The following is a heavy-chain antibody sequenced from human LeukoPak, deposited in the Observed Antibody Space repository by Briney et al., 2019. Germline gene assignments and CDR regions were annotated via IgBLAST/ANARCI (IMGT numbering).Heavy chain of an antibody. D-gene: IGHD3-22*01. CDR1: GGTFSSYA. V-gene: IGHV1-69*05. CDR2: IIPIFGTA. CDR3: ASINSSGYYPFDY. Sequence: SVKVSCKASGGTFSSYAISWVRQAPGQGLEWMGGIIPIFGTANYAQKFQGRVTITTDESTSTAYMELSSLRSEDTAVYYCASINSSGYYPFDYWGQGTLVTVSS. J-gene: IGHJ4*02.